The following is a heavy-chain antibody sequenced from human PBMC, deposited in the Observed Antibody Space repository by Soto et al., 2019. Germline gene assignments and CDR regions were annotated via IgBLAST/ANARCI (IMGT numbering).Heavy chain of an antibody. CDR2: INPNSGGT. Sequence: GASVKVSCKASGYTFTGYYMHWVRQAPGQGLEWMGRINPNSGGTNYAQKFQGRVTMTRDTSISTAYMELSRLRSDDTAVYYCARVLHGSSGCDYWGQGTLVTVSS. J-gene: IGHJ4*02. CDR1: GYTFTGYY. D-gene: IGHD6-19*01. V-gene: IGHV1-2*06. CDR3: ARVLHGSSGCDY.